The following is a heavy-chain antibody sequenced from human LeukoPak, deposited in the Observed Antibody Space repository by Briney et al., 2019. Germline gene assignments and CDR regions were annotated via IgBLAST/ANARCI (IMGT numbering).Heavy chain of an antibody. CDR1: GFTVSSNY. Sequence: GGSLRLSCAASGFTVSSNYMSWVRQAPGKGLEWVSVTYSGGSTYYADSVKGRFTISRDNSKNTLYLQMNSLRAEDTAVYYCARDFRNTAHDYWGQGTLVTVSS. J-gene: IGHJ4*02. CDR2: TYSGGST. V-gene: IGHV3-53*01. D-gene: IGHD5-18*01. CDR3: ARDFRNTAHDY.